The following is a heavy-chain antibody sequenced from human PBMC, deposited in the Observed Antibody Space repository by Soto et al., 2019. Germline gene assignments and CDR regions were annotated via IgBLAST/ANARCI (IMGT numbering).Heavy chain of an antibody. CDR1: GGSISSYY. J-gene: IGHJ6*03. V-gene: IGHV4-59*08. D-gene: IGHD6-13*01. Sequence: SETLSLTCTVSGGSISSYYWSWIRQPPGKGLEWIGYIYYSGSTNYNPSLKSRVTISVDTSKNQFSLKLSSVTAADTAVYYCATTRIAAHPYYYYYYMDVWGKGTTVTVSS. CDR3: ATTRIAAHPYYYYYYMDV. CDR2: IYYSGST.